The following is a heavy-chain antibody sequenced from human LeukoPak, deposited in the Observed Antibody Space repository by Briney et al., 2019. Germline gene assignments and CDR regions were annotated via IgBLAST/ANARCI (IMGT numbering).Heavy chain of an antibody. D-gene: IGHD4-23*01. Sequence: KPSETLSLTCTVSGGSISSSSYYWGWIRQPPGKGLEWIGSIYYSGSTYYNPSLKSRVTISVDTSKNQFSLKLSSVTAADTAVYYCARLGGNSGYYFDYWGQGTLVTVSS. CDR3: ARLGGNSGYYFDY. V-gene: IGHV4-39*07. CDR1: GGSISSSSYY. J-gene: IGHJ4*02. CDR2: IYYSGST.